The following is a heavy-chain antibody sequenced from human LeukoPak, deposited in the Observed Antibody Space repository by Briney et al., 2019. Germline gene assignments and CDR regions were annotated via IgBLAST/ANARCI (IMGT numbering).Heavy chain of an antibody. CDR2: ISPEFGSA. J-gene: IGHJ4*02. Sequence: SVKVSCKASGGTFSSYVLSWVRQAPGQGLEWMGTISPEFGSANYAQNFQGRVAISADESTNSVYMELSTLRSEDTAVYYCARSGRDGYNRGLFDYWGQGTLVTVSS. CDR3: ARSGRDGYNRGLFDY. D-gene: IGHD5-24*01. V-gene: IGHV1-69*15. CDR1: GGTFSSYV.